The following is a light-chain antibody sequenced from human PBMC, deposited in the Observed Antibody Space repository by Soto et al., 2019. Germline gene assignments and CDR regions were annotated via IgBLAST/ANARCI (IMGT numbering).Light chain of an antibody. Sequence: DIHMTQSPSSLSASVGDRVTITCRASQAIRNDLAWYQQKPVKAPERLIYVASSLQSGVPSRCRGSGSGTEFTLTISSLQPDDFEPYYCQQYSTSPWTFGQGTKVDIK. V-gene: IGKV1-17*01. CDR2: VAS. CDR3: QQYSTSPWT. CDR1: QAIRND. J-gene: IGKJ1*01.